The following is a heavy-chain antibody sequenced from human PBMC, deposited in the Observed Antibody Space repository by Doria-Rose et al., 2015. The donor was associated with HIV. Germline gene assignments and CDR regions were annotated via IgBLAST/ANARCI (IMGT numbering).Heavy chain of an antibody. V-gene: IGHV2-26*01. J-gene: IGHJ4*02. CDR3: ARIKSSRWYHKYYFDF. Sequence: LKESGPVLVKPTETLTLTCTVSGVSLSSPGMGVSWIRQPPGKALEWLANIFSDDERSYNTSLKSRLTISRGTSKSQVVLTMTDMDPVDTATYYCARIKSSRWYHKYYFDFWGQGTLDIVSA. D-gene: IGHD6-13*01. CDR1: GVSLSSPGMG. CDR2: IFSDDER.